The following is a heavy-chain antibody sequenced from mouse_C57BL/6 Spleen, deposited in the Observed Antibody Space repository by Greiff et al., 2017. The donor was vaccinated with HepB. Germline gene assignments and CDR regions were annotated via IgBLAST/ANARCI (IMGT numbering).Heavy chain of an antibody. V-gene: IGHV1-52*01. D-gene: IGHD2-3*01. CDR1: GYTFTSYW. Sequence: QVQLQQPGAELVRPGSSVKLSCKASGYTFTSYWMHWVKQRPIQGLEWIGNIDPSDSETHYNQKFKDKATLTVDKSSSTAYMQLSSLTSEDSAVYYCARSGDGYSSFGYWGQGTLVTVSA. J-gene: IGHJ3*01. CDR3: ARSGDGYSSFGY. CDR2: IDPSDSET.